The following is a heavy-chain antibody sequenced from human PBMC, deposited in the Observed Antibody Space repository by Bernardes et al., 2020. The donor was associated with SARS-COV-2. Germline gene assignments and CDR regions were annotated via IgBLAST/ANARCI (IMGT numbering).Heavy chain of an antibody. CDR3: ARDITSWSGYDHYGMDV. CDR1: GGSISSDDYY. D-gene: IGHD3-3*01. V-gene: IGHV4-30-4*01. Sequence: SETLSLTCTVSGGSISSDDYYWSWIRQPTGKGLEWIGYIYYSGSTYYNPSLKSRVTISVDTSKNQFSLKLSSVTAADTAVYYCARDITSWSGYDHYGMDVWGQGTTVTVSS. J-gene: IGHJ6*02. CDR2: IYYSGST.